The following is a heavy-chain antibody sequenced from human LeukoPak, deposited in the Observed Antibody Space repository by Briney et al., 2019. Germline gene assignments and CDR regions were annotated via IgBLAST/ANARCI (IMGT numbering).Heavy chain of an antibody. CDR3: ASASHITMLRGANDY. CDR2: ILPIFGTT. V-gene: IGHV1-69*13. CDR1: GGTFKNYA. D-gene: IGHD3-10*01. J-gene: IGHJ4*02. Sequence: SVKVSCKASGGTFKNYAISWVRQAPGQGLEWMGGILPIFGTTNYAQKFQARVTITADESTSTAYMELSSLRSEDTAVYYCASASHITMLRGANDYWGQGTLVTVSS.